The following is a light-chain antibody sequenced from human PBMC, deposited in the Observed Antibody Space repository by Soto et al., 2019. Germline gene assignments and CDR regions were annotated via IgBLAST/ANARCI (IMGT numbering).Light chain of an antibody. CDR2: STN. Sequence: QAVVTQEPSFSVSPGGTVTLTCGLSSGSVSTNYYPSWYQQTPGHAPRTLIYSTNTRSPGVPDRFSGSILGNKAALTITGAQADDESDFYCVLYMNNGISVFGGGTQLTVL. CDR1: SGSVSTNYY. J-gene: IGLJ3*02. V-gene: IGLV8-61*01. CDR3: VLYMNNGISV.